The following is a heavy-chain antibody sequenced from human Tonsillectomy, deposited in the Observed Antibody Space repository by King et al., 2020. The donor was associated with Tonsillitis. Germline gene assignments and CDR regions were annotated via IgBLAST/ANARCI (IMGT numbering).Heavy chain of an antibody. V-gene: IGHV4-34*01. CDR2: INHSGST. Sequence: VQLQQWGAGLLKPSETLSLTCAVYGGSFSGYYWSWLRQPPGKGLEWIGEINHSGSTNYNPSLKSRVTISVDTSKNQFSLKLSSVTAADTAVYYCARAPYYDFWSGYYRGNWFDPWGQGTLVTVSS. CDR3: ARAPYYDFWSGYYRGNWFDP. J-gene: IGHJ5*02. CDR1: GGSFSGYY. D-gene: IGHD3-3*01.